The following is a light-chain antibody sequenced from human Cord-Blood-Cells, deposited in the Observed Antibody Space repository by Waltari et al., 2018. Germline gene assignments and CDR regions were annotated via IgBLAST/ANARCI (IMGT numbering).Light chain of an antibody. CDR1: SGHSSYA. CDR2: LNSDGSH. CDR3: QTWGTGIWV. V-gene: IGLV4-69*01. J-gene: IGLJ3*02. Sequence: QLVLTQSPSASASLGASVKLTCTLSSGHSSYAIACHQQQPEKDPRYLMKLNSDGSHSKGDGIPDRFSGSSSGAERYLTVSSLQSEDEADYYCQTWGTGIWVFGGGTKLTVL.